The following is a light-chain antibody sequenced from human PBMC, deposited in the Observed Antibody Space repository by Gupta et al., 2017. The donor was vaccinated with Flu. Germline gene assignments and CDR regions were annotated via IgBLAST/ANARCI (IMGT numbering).Light chain of an antibody. J-gene: IGKJ4*01. CDR1: PGISRY. V-gene: IGKV1-8*01. Sequence: AIRMTQSPSSFSASTGDRVTITCRASPGISRYLAWYQQKPGKSPKLLIYAASTLQSGVPARFSGSGSGTDFTLTISCLQSEDFATYYCKQYYSYPLTFGGGTKVEIK. CDR3: KQYYSYPLT. CDR2: AAS.